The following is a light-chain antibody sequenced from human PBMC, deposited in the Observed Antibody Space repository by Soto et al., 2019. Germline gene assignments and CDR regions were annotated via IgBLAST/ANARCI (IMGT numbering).Light chain of an antibody. CDR3: QQYNNYLWS. J-gene: IGKJ1*01. Sequence: IQLTESPSTLSASVGDRVTITCRASQSLSRWLAWYQEKPGQAPKLLIYDVSNLKIGVPSRFSGSGSGTEFTLTISSLQPDDFATYYCQQYNNYLWSFGQGTKVDIK. CDR1: QSLSRW. CDR2: DVS. V-gene: IGKV1-5*01.